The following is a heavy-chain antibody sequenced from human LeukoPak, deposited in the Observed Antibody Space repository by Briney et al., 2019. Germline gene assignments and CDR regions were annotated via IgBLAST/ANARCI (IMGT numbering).Heavy chain of an antibody. CDR2: IYTSGST. V-gene: IGHV4-61*02. D-gene: IGHD2-15*01. Sequence: SETLSLTCTVSGGSFSSSSYYWSWIRQPAGKGLEWIGRIYTSGSTNYNPSLKSRVTISVDTSKNQFSLKLSSVTAADTAVYYCAREYCSGGSCYWDYYYYMDVWGKGTTVTISS. CDR3: AREYCSGGSCYWDYYYYMDV. J-gene: IGHJ6*03. CDR1: GGSFSSSSYY.